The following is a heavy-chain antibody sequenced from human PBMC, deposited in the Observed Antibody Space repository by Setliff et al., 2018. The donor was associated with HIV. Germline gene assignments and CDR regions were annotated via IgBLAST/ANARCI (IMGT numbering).Heavy chain of an antibody. Sequence: PSETLSLTCAVYGDSFSGNYWSWIRQPPGKGMEWIGEINHNGVTTYSPSLKSRLTISIDTPKRQFSLKLTTATAADSGVYYCVRGGGSGWRQNYYGMDVWG. V-gene: IGHV4-34*01. J-gene: IGHJ6*01. CDR2: INHNGVT. CDR3: VRGGGSGWRQNYYGMDV. D-gene: IGHD6-19*01. CDR1: GDSFSGNY.